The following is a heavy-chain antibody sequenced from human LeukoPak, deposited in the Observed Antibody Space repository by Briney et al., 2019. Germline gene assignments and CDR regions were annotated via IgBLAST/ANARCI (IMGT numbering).Heavy chain of an antibody. CDR3: AADSWIRLPPLH. D-gene: IGHD5-18*01. CDR1: GFTFTSSA. CDR2: IVVGSGNT. J-gene: IGHJ4*02. Sequence: SVKVSCKASGFTFTSSAVQWVRQARGQRLEWIGWIVVGSGNTNYAQKFQGRVTITRDMSTSTAYMELSSLRSEDTAVYYCAADSWIRLPPLHWGQGTLVTVSS. V-gene: IGHV1-58*01.